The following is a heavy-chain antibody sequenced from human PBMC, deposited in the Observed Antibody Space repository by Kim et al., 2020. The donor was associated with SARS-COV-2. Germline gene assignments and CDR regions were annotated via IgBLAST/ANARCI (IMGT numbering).Heavy chain of an antibody. V-gene: IGHV1-8*01. Sequence: ASVKVSCKASGYTFTSYDINWVRQATGQGLEWMGWMNPNSGNTGYAQKFQGRVTMTRNTSISTAYMELRSLRSEDTAVYYCAREPYDSSGYYDAFDIWGQGTMVTVSS. CDR1: GYTFTSYD. J-gene: IGHJ3*02. CDR2: MNPNSGNT. D-gene: IGHD3-22*01. CDR3: AREPYDSSGYYDAFDI.